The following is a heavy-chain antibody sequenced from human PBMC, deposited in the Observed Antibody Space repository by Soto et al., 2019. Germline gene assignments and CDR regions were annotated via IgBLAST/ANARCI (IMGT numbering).Heavy chain of an antibody. D-gene: IGHD6-19*01. CDR2: ISGSGGST. CDR3: AKDTYSKSIAVAGPREGRTVYYYYGMDV. CDR1: GFTFSSYA. J-gene: IGHJ6*02. V-gene: IGHV3-23*01. Sequence: GGSLRLSCAASGFTFSSYAMSWVRQAPGKGLEWVSAISGSGGSTYYADSVKGRFTISRDNSKNTLYLQMNSLRAEDTAVYYCAKDTYSKSIAVAGPREGRTVYYYYGMDVWGQGTTVTVSS.